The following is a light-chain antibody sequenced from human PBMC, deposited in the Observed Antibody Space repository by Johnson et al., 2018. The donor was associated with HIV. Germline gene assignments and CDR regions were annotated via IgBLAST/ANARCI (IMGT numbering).Light chain of an antibody. V-gene: IGLV1-51*01. CDR2: DNN. CDR1: SSNIGNNY. CDR3: GTWDSSLSEGV. J-gene: IGLJ1*01. Sequence: QSVLTQPPSVSAAPGQKVTISCSGSSSNIGNNYVSWYQQLPGTAPKLLIYDNNKRPSGIPDRFSGSKSGTSATLGITGLQTGAEADYYCGTWDSSLSEGVFGTGTKVTVL.